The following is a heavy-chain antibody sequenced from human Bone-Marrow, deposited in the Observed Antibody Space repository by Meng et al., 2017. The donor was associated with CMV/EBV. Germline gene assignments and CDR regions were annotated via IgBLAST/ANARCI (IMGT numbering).Heavy chain of an antibody. CDR1: GFPFSSYP. CDR2: ISYDGSNK. D-gene: IGHD3-10*01. CDR3: ARDYYGWGSYSSPFDF. Sequence: GFPFSSYPMHWVRQAPGQGLEWVAVISYDGSNKYYADSVKGRFTISRDYSKNTLYLQMNSLRSEDTAVYYCARDYYGWGSYSSPFDFWGQGALVTVSS. V-gene: IGHV3-30-3*01. J-gene: IGHJ4*02.